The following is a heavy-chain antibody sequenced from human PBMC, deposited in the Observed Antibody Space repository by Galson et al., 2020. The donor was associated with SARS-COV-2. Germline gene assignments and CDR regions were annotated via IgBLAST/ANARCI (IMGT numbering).Heavy chain of an antibody. J-gene: IGHJ3*02. CDR3: AKAHEDSGYYDSSGYYSDAFDI. Sequence: GGSLRLSCAASGFTFRTYAMSWVRQAPGKGLEWVSGISSSGTGTYYADSVTGRFTISRDNSKNTLYLQMNSLRAEDTAVYYCAKAHEDSGYYDSSGYYSDAFDIWGQGTMVTVSS. V-gene: IGHV3-23*01. CDR2: ISSSGTGT. CDR1: GFTFRTYA. D-gene: IGHD3-22*01.